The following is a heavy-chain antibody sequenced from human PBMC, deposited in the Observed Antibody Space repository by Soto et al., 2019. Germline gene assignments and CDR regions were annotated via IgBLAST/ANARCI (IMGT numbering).Heavy chain of an antibody. CDR1: GFTFDDYA. CDR2: ISWNSGSI. Sequence: GGSLRLSCAASGFTFDDYAMHWVRQAPGKGLEWVSGISWNSGSIGYVDSVKGRFTISRDNAKNSLYLQMNSLRAEDTALYYCANLEYSSSDDAFDIWGQGTMVTVSS. D-gene: IGHD6-6*01. V-gene: IGHV3-9*01. CDR3: ANLEYSSSDDAFDI. J-gene: IGHJ3*02.